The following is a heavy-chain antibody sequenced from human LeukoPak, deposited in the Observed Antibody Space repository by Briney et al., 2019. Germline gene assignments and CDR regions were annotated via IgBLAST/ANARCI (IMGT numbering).Heavy chain of an antibody. CDR1: GGSISSSSYY. CDR2: INHSGST. Sequence: SGTLSLTCTVSGGSISSSSYYWSWLRQPPGKGLEWTGDINHSGSTNYNPSLKSRVTISVNTSKNQFYLKLSSVTAADTAVYYCATHRTYYDFWSGYFHGKYYFDYWGQGTLVTVSS. D-gene: IGHD3-3*01. J-gene: IGHJ4*02. V-gene: IGHV4-39*01. CDR3: ATHRTYYDFWSGYFHGKYYFDY.